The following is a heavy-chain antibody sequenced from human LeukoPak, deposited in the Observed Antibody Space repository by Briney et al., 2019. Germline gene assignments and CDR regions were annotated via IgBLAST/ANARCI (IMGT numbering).Heavy chain of an antibody. J-gene: IGHJ3*02. Sequence: SETLSLTCTVSGGSISSSSYYWGWIRQPPGKGLEWIGTIFHNGNTCYNPSLKSRVTISVDTSKNQFSLKLSSVTAADTAVYYCANLGGSAYYDFRAFDIWGQGTMVTVSS. D-gene: IGHD3-3*01. CDR1: GGSISSSSYY. CDR2: IFHNGNT. V-gene: IGHV4-39*01. CDR3: ANLGGSAYYDFRAFDI.